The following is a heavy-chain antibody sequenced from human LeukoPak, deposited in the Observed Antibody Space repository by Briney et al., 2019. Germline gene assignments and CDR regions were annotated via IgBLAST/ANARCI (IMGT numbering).Heavy chain of an antibody. Sequence: SQTLSLTCTVSGGSITSGGYYWSWIRQPPGMGLEWIGYIYYNGNTYYNPSLKSRATISLDTSKNQFSLKLSSVTAADTAVYYCARDLREIAVAGPETDYWGQGTLVTVSS. CDR2: IYYNGNT. D-gene: IGHD6-19*01. CDR3: ARDLREIAVAGPETDY. CDR1: GGSITSGGYY. V-gene: IGHV4-30-4*01. J-gene: IGHJ4*02.